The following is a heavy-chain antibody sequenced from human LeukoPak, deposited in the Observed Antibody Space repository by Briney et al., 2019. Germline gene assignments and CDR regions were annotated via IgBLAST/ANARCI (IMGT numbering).Heavy chain of an antibody. CDR1: GFTFSSYG. Sequence: PGGSLRLSCAASGFTFSSYGMSWVRQAPGKGLKWVSGINWNGGSTGYADSVKGRFTISRDNAKNSLYLQMNSLRAEDTALYYCAKEIAAAPYYFDYWGQGTLVTVSS. V-gene: IGHV3-20*04. CDR2: INWNGGST. CDR3: AKEIAAAPYYFDY. D-gene: IGHD6-13*01. J-gene: IGHJ4*02.